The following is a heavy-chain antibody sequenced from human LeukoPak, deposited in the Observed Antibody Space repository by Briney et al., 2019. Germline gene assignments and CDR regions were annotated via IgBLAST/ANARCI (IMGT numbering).Heavy chain of an antibody. Sequence: PSETLSLTCTVSGDSISSSNSYWGWIRQPPGKGLEWIGSIYYSGNTYYNPSLKSRVTISVDTSKNQFSLKLSSVTAADTAVYYCARDVSTDYNWFDPWGQGTLVTVSS. CDR2: IYYSGNT. V-gene: IGHV4-39*07. CDR1: GDSISSSNSY. CDR3: ARDVSTDYNWFDP. D-gene: IGHD5/OR15-5a*01. J-gene: IGHJ5*02.